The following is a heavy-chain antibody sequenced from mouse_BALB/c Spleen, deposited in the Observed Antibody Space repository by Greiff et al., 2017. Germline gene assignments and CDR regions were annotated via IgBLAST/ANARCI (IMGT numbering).Heavy chain of an antibody. CDR3: ARGGNYEAMDY. J-gene: IGHJ4*01. V-gene: IGHV1-87*01. CDR1: GYTFTSYW. D-gene: IGHD2-1*01. Sequence: VQLQESGPELVKPGASVKMSCKASGYTFTSYWMQWVKQRPGQGLEWIGAIYPGDGDTRYTQKFKGKATLTADKSSSTAYMQLSSLASEDSAVYYCARGGNYEAMDYWGQGTSVTVSS. CDR2: IYPGDGDT.